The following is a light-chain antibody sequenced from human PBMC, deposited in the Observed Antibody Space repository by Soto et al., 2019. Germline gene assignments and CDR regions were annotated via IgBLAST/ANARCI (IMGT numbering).Light chain of an antibody. CDR1: SSDVGSYNR. V-gene: IGLV2-18*02. CDR2: EVS. Sequence: QSALTQPPSVSGSPGQSATISCTGTSSDVGSYNRVSWYQQPPGTAPKLMIYEVSNRPSGVPDRFSGSKSGNTASLTISGLQAEDEADYYCSSYTSSSTAVFGGGTQLTVL. CDR3: SSYTSSSTAV. J-gene: IGLJ7*01.